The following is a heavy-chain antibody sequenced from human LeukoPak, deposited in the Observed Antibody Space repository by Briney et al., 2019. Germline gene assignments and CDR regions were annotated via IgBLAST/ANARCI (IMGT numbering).Heavy chain of an antibody. CDR2: ISSSSSYI. J-gene: IGHJ4*02. CDR1: GFTFSSYS. D-gene: IGHD6-13*01. V-gene: IGHV3-21*01. Sequence: GGSLRLSCAASGFTFSSYSMNWVRQAPGKGLEWVSSISSSSSYIYYADSVKGRITISRDNAKNSLYLQMNSLRAEDTAVYYCARDLRMEQQLPTRGYWGQGTLVTVSS. CDR3: ARDLRMEQQLPTRGY.